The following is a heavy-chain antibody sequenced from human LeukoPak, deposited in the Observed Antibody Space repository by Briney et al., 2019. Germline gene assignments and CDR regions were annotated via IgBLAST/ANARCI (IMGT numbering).Heavy chain of an antibody. D-gene: IGHD6-13*01. V-gene: IGHV6-1*01. Sequence: SQTLSLTCAISGDSVSSNSAAWNWIRQSPSRGLEWQGRTYYRSKWYNDYAVSVKSRITINPDTSKNQFSLQLNSVTPEDTAVYYGARGNFIAAAESEYFDYWGQGTLVTVSS. CDR3: ARGNFIAAAESEYFDY. J-gene: IGHJ4*02. CDR2: TYYRSKWYN. CDR1: GDSVSSNSAA.